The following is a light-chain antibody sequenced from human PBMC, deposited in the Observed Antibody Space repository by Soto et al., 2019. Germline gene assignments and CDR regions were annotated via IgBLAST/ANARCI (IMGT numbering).Light chain of an antibody. CDR1: QSVSSN. J-gene: IGKJ1*01. V-gene: IGKV3-15*01. Sequence: EIVMTQSPATLSVSPGERATLSCRASQSVSSNLAWYQQKPGQAPRLLIYGASTRATGIPARFSGSGSGTEFSLTISSLQSEDFAVYYCHQYINWPRTFGQGTKVKIK. CDR3: HQYINWPRT. CDR2: GAS.